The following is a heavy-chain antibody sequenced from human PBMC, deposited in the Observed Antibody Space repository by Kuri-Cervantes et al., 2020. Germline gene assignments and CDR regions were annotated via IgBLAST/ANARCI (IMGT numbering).Heavy chain of an antibody. CDR3: ATDRGYSSGWYYFDY. J-gene: IGHJ4*02. D-gene: IGHD6-19*01. Sequence: SVKVSCKASGGTFSSYAISWVRQAPGQGLEWMGGIIPIFGTANYAQKFQGRVTITADKSTSTAYMELSSLRSEDTAVYYCATDRGYSSGWYYFDYWGQGTLVTVSS. V-gene: IGHV1-69*06. CDR1: GGTFSSYA. CDR2: IIPIFGTA.